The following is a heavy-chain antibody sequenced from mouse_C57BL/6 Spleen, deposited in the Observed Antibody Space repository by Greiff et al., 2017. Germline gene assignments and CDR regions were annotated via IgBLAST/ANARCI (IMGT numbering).Heavy chain of an antibody. V-gene: IGHV1-39*01. J-gene: IGHJ4*01. CDR2: LNPNYGTT. CDR1: GYSFTDYN. Sequence: VQLQQSGPELVKPGASVKISCKASGYSFTDYNMHWVKQSHGKSLEWIGVLNPNYGTTSYNQKFKGKATLTVDQSSSTAYLQLNSLTSEDSAVYYSARAGTGAMDYWGQGTSVTVSS. D-gene: IGHD4-1*01. CDR3: ARAGTGAMDY.